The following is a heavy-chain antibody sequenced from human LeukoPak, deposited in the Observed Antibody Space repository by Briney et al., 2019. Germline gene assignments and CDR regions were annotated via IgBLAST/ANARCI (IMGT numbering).Heavy chain of an antibody. CDR2: VGISSGNT. D-gene: IGHD5-12*01. Sequence: GGSLRLSCGASGFTFSDYSLNWVRQAPGKGLEWISYVGISSGNTKYAASVKGRFTISGDSAKNSVFLQMNNLRVEDTAVYYCARDHRYAFDNWGQGTLVTVSS. J-gene: IGHJ4*02. CDR3: ARDHRYAFDN. CDR1: GFTFSDYS. V-gene: IGHV3-48*04.